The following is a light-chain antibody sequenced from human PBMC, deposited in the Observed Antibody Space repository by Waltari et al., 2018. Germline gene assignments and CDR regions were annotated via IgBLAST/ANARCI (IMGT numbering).Light chain of an antibody. V-gene: IGKV3-15*01. CDR3: QQYHDWPPWT. Sequence: EIVMTQSPATLSVSPGDGATLPCRASQSISSNLAWYQQKPDQAPRLLIYGASTRATGIPARFSGGGSGAEYTLTIRSLQSDDVAVYYCQQYHDWPPWTFGQGTRVEIK. CDR2: GAS. J-gene: IGKJ1*01. CDR1: QSISSN.